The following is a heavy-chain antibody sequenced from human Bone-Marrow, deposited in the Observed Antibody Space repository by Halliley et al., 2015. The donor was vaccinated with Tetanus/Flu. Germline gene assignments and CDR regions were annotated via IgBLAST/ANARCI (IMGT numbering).Heavy chain of an antibody. V-gene: IGHV5-51*01. D-gene: IGHD2-8*01. J-gene: IGHJ4*02. CDR3: ARHPGYDTDGRGPSDK. CDR2: IYPGDSDT. Sequence: IIYPGDSDTRYSPSFQGPVTISADKSISTAYLQWTSLKASDTAMYYCARHPGYDTDGRGPSDKWGQGTLVTVSS.